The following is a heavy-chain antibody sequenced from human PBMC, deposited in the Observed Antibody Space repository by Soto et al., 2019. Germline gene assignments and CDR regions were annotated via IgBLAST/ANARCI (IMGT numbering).Heavy chain of an antibody. Sequence: PSETLSLTCTVSGGSISSYYWSWIRQPPGKGLEWIGYIYYSGSTNYNPSLKGRVTISVDTSKNQFSLKLSSVTAADTAVYYCARTLAARAYFDYWGQGTLVTVSS. J-gene: IGHJ4*02. V-gene: IGHV4-59*01. CDR2: IYYSGST. CDR3: ARTLAARAYFDY. D-gene: IGHD6-13*01. CDR1: GGSISSYY.